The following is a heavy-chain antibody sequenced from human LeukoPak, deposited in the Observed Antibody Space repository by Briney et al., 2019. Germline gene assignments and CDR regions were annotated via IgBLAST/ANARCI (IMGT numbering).Heavy chain of an antibody. CDR1: GFTFSSYA. D-gene: IGHD5-24*01. J-gene: IGHJ3*02. CDR3: AKKEGAGYNLIGAFDI. V-gene: IGHV3-23*01. CDR2: ISGSGGST. Sequence: PGGSLRLSCAASGFTFSSYAMSWVRQAPGKGLEWVSAISGSGGSTYYADSVKGRFTISRDNSKNTLYLQMNSLRAEDTAVYYCAKKEGAGYNLIGAFDIWGQGTMVTVSS.